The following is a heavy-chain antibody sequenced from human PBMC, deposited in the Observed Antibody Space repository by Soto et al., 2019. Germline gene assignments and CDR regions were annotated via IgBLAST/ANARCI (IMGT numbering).Heavy chain of an antibody. D-gene: IGHD6-13*01. V-gene: IGHV1-2*04. CDR1: GGTFLSYA. Sequence: GASVKVSCKASGGTFLSYAISWVRQAPGQGLEWMGWINPNSGGTNYAQKFQGWVTMTRDTSISTAYMELSRLRSDDTAVYYCARSGSSLLHYMDVWGKGTTVTVSS. CDR2: INPNSGGT. CDR3: ARSGSSLLHYMDV. J-gene: IGHJ6*03.